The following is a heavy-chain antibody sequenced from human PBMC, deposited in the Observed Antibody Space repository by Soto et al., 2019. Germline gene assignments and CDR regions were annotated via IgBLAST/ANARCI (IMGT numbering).Heavy chain of an antibody. CDR2: VFYSGST. Sequence: VQLQESGPGLVKPSETLSLICTVSGDSISGYYWTWIRQPPGKGLEWIGDVFYSGSTTYNPSLKSRVTISVDTAKNHFSVKLRSVTAADTAVYFCARIERGYLVYWGQGTLLTVSS. CDR1: GDSISGYY. J-gene: IGHJ4*02. CDR3: ARIERGYLVY. V-gene: IGHV4-59*08. D-gene: IGHD3-3*01.